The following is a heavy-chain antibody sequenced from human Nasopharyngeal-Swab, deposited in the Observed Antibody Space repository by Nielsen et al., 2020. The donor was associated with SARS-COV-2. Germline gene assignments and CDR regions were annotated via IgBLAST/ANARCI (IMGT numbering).Heavy chain of an antibody. CDR2: ISYDGSRK. CDR1: GFTFSTYG. Sequence: GSPLKISCAASGFTFSTYGMHWVRQAPGKGLEWVAVISYDGSRKNYADSVKGRFTISRDNSKNTLYLQMNSLRAEDTAVYYCAKLTAMVTADAFDIWGQGTMVTVSS. V-gene: IGHV3-30*18. J-gene: IGHJ3*02. D-gene: IGHD5-18*01. CDR3: AKLTAMVTADAFDI.